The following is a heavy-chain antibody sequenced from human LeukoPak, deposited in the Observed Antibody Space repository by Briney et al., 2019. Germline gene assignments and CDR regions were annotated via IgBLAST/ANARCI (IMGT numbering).Heavy chain of an antibody. V-gene: IGHV3-66*01. CDR2: IYSGGST. Sequence: PGGSLRLSCAASGFTVSSNYMSWARQAPGKGLEWVSVIYSGGSTHYADSVKGRFTISRDNSKNTLYLQMNSLRAEDTAVYYCARYYYYYMDVWGKGTTVTISS. CDR1: GFTVSSNY. J-gene: IGHJ6*03. CDR3: ARYYYYYMDV.